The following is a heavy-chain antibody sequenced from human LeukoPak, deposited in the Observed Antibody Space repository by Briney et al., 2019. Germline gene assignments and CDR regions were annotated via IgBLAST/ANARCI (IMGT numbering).Heavy chain of an antibody. D-gene: IGHD3-9*01. CDR2: ISAYNGNT. J-gene: IGHJ6*02. V-gene: IGHV1-18*01. CDR1: GYTFTSYG. CDR3: ARDRYDILTGYYTYYYYYGMDV. Sequence: GASVKVSCKASGYTFTSYGISWVRQAPGQGLEWMGWISAYNGNTNYAQKLQGRVTMTTDTSTSTAYMELRSLRSDDTAVYYCARDRYDILTGYYTYYYYYGMDVWGQGITVTVSS.